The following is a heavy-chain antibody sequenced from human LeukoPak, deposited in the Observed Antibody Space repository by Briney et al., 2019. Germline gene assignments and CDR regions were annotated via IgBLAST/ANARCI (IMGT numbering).Heavy chain of an antibody. V-gene: IGHV4-59*11. CDR1: GGSISSHY. CDR2: IYYSGST. J-gene: IGHJ4*02. D-gene: IGHD3-22*01. Sequence: SETLSLTCTVSGGSISSHYWSWIRQPPGKGLEWIGYIYYSGSTNYNPSLKSRVTISVDTSKNQFSLKLSSVTAADTAVYYCARDSRLYYDSSGYYFDYWGQGTLVTVSS. CDR3: ARDSRLYYDSSGYYFDY.